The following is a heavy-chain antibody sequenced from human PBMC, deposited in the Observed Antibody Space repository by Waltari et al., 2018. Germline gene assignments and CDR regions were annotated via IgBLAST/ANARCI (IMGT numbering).Heavy chain of an antibody. CDR2: ISSSSSYI. CDR1: GFTFSSYS. Sequence: EVQLVEPGGGLVRPGGSLRLSCAASGFTFSSYSMNWVRQAPGKGLEWVSSISSSSSYIYCADSVKGRFTISRDNAKNSLYLQMNSLRAEDTAVYYCARDLARGIVGATSTFDYWGQGTLVTVSS. D-gene: IGHD1-26*01. V-gene: IGHV3-21*01. J-gene: IGHJ4*02. CDR3: ARDLARGIVGATSTFDY.